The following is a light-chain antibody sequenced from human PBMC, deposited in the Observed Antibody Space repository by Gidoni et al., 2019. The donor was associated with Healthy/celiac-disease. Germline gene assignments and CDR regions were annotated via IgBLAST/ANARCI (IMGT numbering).Light chain of an antibody. J-gene: IGKJ4*01. CDR2: DAS. CDR1: QDISNY. CDR3: QQYDNWPLP. V-gene: IGKV1-33*01. Sequence: DMQMPQSPSSLSASVGDRVTITCQASQDISNYLNWYQQKPGKAPKLLSYDASNLETGFPSRFSGSGSGTDFTLTISSLQPEDIAAYYCQQYDNWPLPFGGGTKVEFK.